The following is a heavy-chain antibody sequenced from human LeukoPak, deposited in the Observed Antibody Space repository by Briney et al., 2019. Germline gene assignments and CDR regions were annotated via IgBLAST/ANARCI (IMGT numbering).Heavy chain of an antibody. V-gene: IGHV3-15*01. Sequence: GGSLRLSCAASGFTFSDYYMSWVRQAPGKGLEWVGRIKSNADGGTPDYAAPARGRFTISRDDSKNTLYLQMNSLKTEDTAVYYCTTFYHEYSPYWGRGTLVTVSS. CDR3: TTFYHEYSPY. D-gene: IGHD2/OR15-2a*01. J-gene: IGHJ4*02. CDR2: IKSNADGGTP. CDR1: GFTFSDYY.